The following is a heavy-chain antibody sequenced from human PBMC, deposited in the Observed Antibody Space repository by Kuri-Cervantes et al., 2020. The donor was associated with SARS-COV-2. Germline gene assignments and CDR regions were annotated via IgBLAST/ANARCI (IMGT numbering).Heavy chain of an antibody. CDR2: ISYDGSNK. J-gene: IGHJ4*02. Sequence: GESLKISCAASGFTFSSYAMHWVRQAPGKGLEWVAVISYDGSNKYYADSVKGRFTISRDNSKNTLYLQMNSPRAEDTAVYYCASERQWLVLGGLFDYWGQGTLVTVSS. CDR1: GFTFSSYA. CDR3: ASERQWLVLGGLFDY. D-gene: IGHD6-19*01. V-gene: IGHV3-30-3*01.